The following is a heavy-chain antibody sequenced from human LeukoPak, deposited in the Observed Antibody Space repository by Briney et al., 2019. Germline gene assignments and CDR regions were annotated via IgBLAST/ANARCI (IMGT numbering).Heavy chain of an antibody. CDR2: ISSISSYI. Sequence: GGSLRLSCAASGFTFRSYNMNWVRQAPGKRPEWVSSISSISSYIYYADSVKGRFTISRDNAKNSLYLQMNSLRAEDTALYYCARGASRADYWGQGILVTVSS. CDR1: GFTFRSYN. J-gene: IGHJ4*02. V-gene: IGHV3-21*01. CDR3: ARGASRADY.